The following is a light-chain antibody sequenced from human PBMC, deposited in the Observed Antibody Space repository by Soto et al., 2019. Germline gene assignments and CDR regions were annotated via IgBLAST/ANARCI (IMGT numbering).Light chain of an antibody. J-gene: IGKJ2*01. CDR1: QSVSSSY. V-gene: IGKV3-20*01. CDR2: GAS. CDR3: QQYCSSTLFT. Sequence: EIVLTQSPGTLSLSPGERATLSCRASQSVSSSYLAWYQQKPGQAPRLLIYGASSRATGIPDRFSGSGSGTDFTLTIRRLEAEDFAGYYCQQYCSSTLFTFGPGTKLEIK.